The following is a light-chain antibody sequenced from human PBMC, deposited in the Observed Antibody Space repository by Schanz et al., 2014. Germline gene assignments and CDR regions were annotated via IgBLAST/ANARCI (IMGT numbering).Light chain of an antibody. CDR2: DAS. CDR1: QNIGSN. CDR3: QQRSNWPWT. J-gene: IGKJ1*01. Sequence: EIVLTQSPATLSVSPGGRATLSCRASQNIGSNLAWYQQRPGQAPRLLIYDASNRATGIPANFSGSGSGTDFTLTISSLEPEDFAVYYCQQRSNWPWTFGQGTKLEIK. V-gene: IGKV3-11*01.